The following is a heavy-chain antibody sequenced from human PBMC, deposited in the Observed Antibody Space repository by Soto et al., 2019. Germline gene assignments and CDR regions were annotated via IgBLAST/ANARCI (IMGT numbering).Heavy chain of an antibody. J-gene: IGHJ6*02. V-gene: IGHV5-51*01. CDR1: GYTFTNYW. Sequence: GESLKISCKGYGYTFTNYWIGWVRQMPGKGPEWMGIIYLGDSDTKYNPSFQGQVTISADKSITTTYLQWSSLKASHTAIYYCAASIFYYGMDVWGQGTTVTVSS. CDR3: AASIFYYGMDV. CDR2: IYLGDSDT.